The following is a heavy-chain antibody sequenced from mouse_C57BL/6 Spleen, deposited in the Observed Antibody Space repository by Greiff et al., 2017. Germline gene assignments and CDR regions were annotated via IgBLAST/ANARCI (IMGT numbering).Heavy chain of an antibody. V-gene: IGHV5-17*01. J-gene: IGHJ4*01. Sequence: EVQVVESGGGLVKPGGSLKLSCAASGFTFSDYGMHWVRQAPEKGLEWVAYISSGSSTIYYADTVKGRFTISRDNAKNTLFLQMTSLRSEDTAMYYCARTSHGYYEDYAMDYWGQGTSVTVSS. CDR1: GFTFSDYG. CDR2: ISSGSSTI. CDR3: ARTSHGYYEDYAMDY. D-gene: IGHD2-3*01.